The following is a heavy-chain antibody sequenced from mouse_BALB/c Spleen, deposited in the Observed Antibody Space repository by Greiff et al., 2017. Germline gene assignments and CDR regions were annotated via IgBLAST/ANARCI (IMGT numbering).Heavy chain of an antibody. CDR3: ARDAYYGSSYSAMDY. CDR2: SRNKANDYTT. V-gene: IGHV7-1*02. J-gene: IGHJ4*01. D-gene: IGHD1-1*01. CDR1: GFTFSDFY. Sequence: EVNVVESGGGLVQPGGSRRLSCATSGFTFSDFYMEGVRQPPGRRLEWIAASRNKANDYTTEYSASVKGRFIVSRDTSQSILYLQMNALRAEGTAIYYCARDAYYGSSYSAMDYWGQGTSVTVSS.